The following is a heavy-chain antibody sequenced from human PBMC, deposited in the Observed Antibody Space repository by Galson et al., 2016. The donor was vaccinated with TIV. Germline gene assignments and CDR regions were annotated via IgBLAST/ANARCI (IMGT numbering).Heavy chain of an antibody. D-gene: IGHD2-2*01. V-gene: IGHV1-69*04. CDR3: AREMPATFFFDY. J-gene: IGHJ4*02. CDR2: IIPLFGIV. CDR1: GGIFIGYG. Sequence: SVKVSCKASGGIFIGYGISWVRQAPGQGLEWMGRIIPLFGIVSYAQRFQGRLTITRDTSTTTVYMELSSLRSEDTAVYYCAREMPATFFFDYWGQGTLVTVSS.